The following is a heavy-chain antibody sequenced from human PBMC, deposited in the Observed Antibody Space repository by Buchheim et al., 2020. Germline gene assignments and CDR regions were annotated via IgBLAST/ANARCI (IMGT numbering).Heavy chain of an antibody. D-gene: IGHD1-1*01. CDR3: ARGVSGTQYYYYYGMDV. CDR2: IYYSGST. CDR1: GGFISSYY. V-gene: IGHV4-59*01. Sequence: QVQLQESGPGLVKPSETLSLTCTVSGGFISSYYWSWIRQPPGKGLEWIGYIYYSGSTNYNPSLKSRVTISVNTSKNPFSLKLSSVTAADTAVYYCARGVSGTQYYYYYGMDVWGQGTT. J-gene: IGHJ6*02.